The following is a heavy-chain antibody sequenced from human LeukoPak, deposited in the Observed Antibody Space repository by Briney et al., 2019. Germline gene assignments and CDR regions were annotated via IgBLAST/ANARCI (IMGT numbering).Heavy chain of an antibody. CDR2: ISYDGNIK. CDR1: GFIFSNYG. J-gene: IGHJ2*01. D-gene: IGHD3-3*01. V-gene: IGHV3-30*03. CDR3: ARVNYDFWSGPSWYFDS. Sequence: GRSLRLSCEASGFIFSNYGMHWVRQAPGKGLEWVAVISYDGNIKYYTDSAKGRFTISRDNSKNTLYLQMNSLRAEDTALYYCARVNYDFWSGPSWYFDSWGRGTLVTVSS.